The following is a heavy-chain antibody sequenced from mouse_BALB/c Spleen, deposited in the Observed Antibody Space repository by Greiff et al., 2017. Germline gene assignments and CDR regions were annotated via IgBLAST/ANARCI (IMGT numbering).Heavy chain of an antibody. V-gene: IGHV5-17*02. CDR1: GFTFSSFG. J-gene: IGHJ1*01. D-gene: IGHD2-4*01. CDR2: ISSGSSTI. Sequence: EVQLVESGGGLVQPGGSRKLSCAASGFTFSSFGMHWVRQAPEKGLEWVAYISSGSSTIYYADTVKGRFTISRDNPKNTLFLQMTSLRSEDTAMYYCARSTMITDFDVWGAGTTVTVSS. CDR3: ARSTMITDFDV.